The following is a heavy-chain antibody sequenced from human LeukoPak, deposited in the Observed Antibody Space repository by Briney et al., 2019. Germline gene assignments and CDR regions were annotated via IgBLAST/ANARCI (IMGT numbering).Heavy chain of an antibody. J-gene: IGHJ4*02. Sequence: GGSLRLSCAASGFTFSNYALIWVRQAPGKALEWVSASGTSGDTYYADSMRGRFTISRDNAKNMVYLQMSSLRAEDTALYYCAQKRPGTYPFDYWGQGTLVTVSS. CDR2: SGTSGDT. CDR1: GFTFSNYA. V-gene: IGHV3-23*01. CDR3: AQKRPGTYPFDY. D-gene: IGHD6-13*01.